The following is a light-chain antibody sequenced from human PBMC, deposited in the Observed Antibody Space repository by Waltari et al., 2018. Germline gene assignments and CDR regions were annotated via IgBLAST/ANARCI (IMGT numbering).Light chain of an antibody. V-gene: IGLV1-47*01. CDR3: AAWDDTLSHWV. CDR1: SSNIGDNY. CDR2: SNT. J-gene: IGLJ3*02. Sequence: QSVLTQPPPPSGTPGQRVTISCSGCSSNIGDNYVYWYQHLPGTAPKLLIFSNTQRPSGVRDRFSGSKSGTSASLAISGLRSEDEGDYYCAAWDDTLSHWVFGGGTKLTVL.